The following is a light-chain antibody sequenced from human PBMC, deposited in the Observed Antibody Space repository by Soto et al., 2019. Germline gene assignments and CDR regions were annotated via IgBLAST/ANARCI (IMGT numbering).Light chain of an antibody. J-gene: IGLJ1*01. CDR2: GNS. CDR3: QSSDSSLSGSRV. Sequence: VSGVAVTISCTGSSSNIGAGYHVHWYQQLPGTAPKLLIYGNSNRPSGVPDRFSGSRSGTSASLAITGLQAEDEADYYCQSSDSSLSGSRVFGTGTKVTVL. V-gene: IGLV1-40*01. CDR1: SSNIGAGYH.